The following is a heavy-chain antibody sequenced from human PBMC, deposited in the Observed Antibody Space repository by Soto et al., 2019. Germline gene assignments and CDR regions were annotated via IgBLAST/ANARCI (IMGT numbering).Heavy chain of an antibody. Sequence: SATLSLTCGVSGGTVASSHWWSWVRQSAGRGLEWIRNVYHTGDTNFNPSLQSRVTFSVGTSNNQFSLRLTSVTAADTAVYFCAREIVTAGGNNYFDPWGPGTLVTVS. CDR2: VYHTGDT. CDR3: AREIVTAGGNNYFDP. D-gene: IGHD2-21*02. V-gene: IGHV4-4*02. CDR1: GGTVASSHW. J-gene: IGHJ5*02.